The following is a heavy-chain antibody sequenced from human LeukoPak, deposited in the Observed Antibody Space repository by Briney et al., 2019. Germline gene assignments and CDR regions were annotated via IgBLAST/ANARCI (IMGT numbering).Heavy chain of an antibody. J-gene: IGHJ3*02. CDR1: GFTFSSYT. Sequence: GGSLRLSCAASGFTFSSYTMSWVRQAPGKGLEWVSTITTSDGNTYYADSVKGRFTISRDNVKNTLFLQMNSLGAEDTALYYCARGWNTTPRSGFDIWGLGTMVTVSS. CDR3: ARGWNTTPRSGFDI. CDR2: ITTSDGNT. D-gene: IGHD1/OR15-1a*01. V-gene: IGHV3-23*01.